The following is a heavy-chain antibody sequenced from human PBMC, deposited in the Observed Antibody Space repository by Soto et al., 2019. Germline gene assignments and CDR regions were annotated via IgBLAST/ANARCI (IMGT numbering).Heavy chain of an antibody. CDR3: ARDSSSYCISTSCSLGNRMDV. V-gene: IGHV3-48*02. J-gene: IGHJ6*02. CDR1: GFTFSSYS. D-gene: IGHD2-2*01. CDR2: ISSSSSTI. Sequence: GGSLRLSCAASGFTFSSYSMNWVRQAPGKGLEWVSYISSSSSTIYYADSVKGRFTISRDNAKNSLYLQMNSLRDEDTAVYYCARDSSSYCISTSCSLGNRMDVWGQGTTVTVSS.